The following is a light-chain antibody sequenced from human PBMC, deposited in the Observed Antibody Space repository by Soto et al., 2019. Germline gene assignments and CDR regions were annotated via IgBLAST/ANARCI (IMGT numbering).Light chain of an antibody. CDR1: ESVSRN. J-gene: IGKJ1*01. V-gene: IGKV3-15*01. CDR2: DAS. CDR3: LQDINYPWT. Sequence: EVVMTQSPATLSLSPGERATLSCRASESVSRNLAWYQQKPGQAPRLLIYDASTRATGIPDRFSGSGSGTDFTLAISSLQPEDSATYYCLQDINYPWTFGQGTKVDIK.